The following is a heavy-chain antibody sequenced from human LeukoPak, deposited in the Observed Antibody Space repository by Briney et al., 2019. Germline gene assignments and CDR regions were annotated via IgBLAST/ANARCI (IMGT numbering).Heavy chain of an antibody. J-gene: IGHJ4*02. V-gene: IGHV1-2*06. D-gene: IGHD6-19*01. CDR3: ARVGRESSTGWLDY. CDR1: GYTFIDYY. Sequence: ASVKVSCKASGYTFIDYYFNWVRQAPGQGPEWMGRINVKSGATDYAQKFQGRVTVTRDTSISTAYMELSSLRSDDTAVYYCARVGRESSTGWLDYWGQGTLVTVSS. CDR2: INVKSGAT.